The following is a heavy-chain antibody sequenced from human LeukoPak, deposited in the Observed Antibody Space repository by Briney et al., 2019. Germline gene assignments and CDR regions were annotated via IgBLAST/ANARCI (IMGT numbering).Heavy chain of an antibody. Sequence: GGSLRLSCAASGFTFSSYEMNWVRQAPGKGLEWVSYISSSGSTIYCADSVKGRFTISRDNAKNSLYLQMNSLRAEDTAVYYCARVGDGYNYHHFDYWGQGTLVTVSS. CDR2: ISSSGSTI. CDR1: GFTFSSYE. CDR3: ARVGDGYNYHHFDY. D-gene: IGHD5-24*01. J-gene: IGHJ4*02. V-gene: IGHV3-48*03.